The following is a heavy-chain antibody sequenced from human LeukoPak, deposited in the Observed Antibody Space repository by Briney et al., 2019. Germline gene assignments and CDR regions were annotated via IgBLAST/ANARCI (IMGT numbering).Heavy chain of an antibody. CDR2: ISAYNGNT. J-gene: IGHJ6*03. V-gene: IGHV1-18*01. CDR1: GYTFTSYG. Sequence: GASVKVSCKASGYTFTSYGISWVRQAPGQGLEWMGWISAYNGNTNYAQKLQGRVTMTTDTSTSTAYMELRSLRSDDTDVYYCARLSPGGLHCGGDCYSPYMDVWGKGTTVTVSS. D-gene: IGHD2-21*02. CDR3: ARLSPGGLHCGGDCYSPYMDV.